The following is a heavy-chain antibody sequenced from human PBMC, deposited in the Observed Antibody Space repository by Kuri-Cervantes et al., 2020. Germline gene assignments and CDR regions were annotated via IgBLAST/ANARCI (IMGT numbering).Heavy chain of an antibody. J-gene: IGHJ2*01. CDR2: MSPNSGNT. CDR1: GYTFTSYD. CDR3: ARVYDDYGDYGIYWYFDL. Sequence: ASVKVSCKASGYTFTSYDINWVRQATGQGLEWMGWMSPNSGNTGYAQKFQGRVTMTRDTSISTACMELSRLRSDDTAVYYCARVYDDYGDYGIYWYFDLWGRGTLVTVSS. D-gene: IGHD4-17*01. V-gene: IGHV1-8*01.